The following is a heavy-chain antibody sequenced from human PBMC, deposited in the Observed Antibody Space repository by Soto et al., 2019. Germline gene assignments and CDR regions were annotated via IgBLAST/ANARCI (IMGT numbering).Heavy chain of an antibody. D-gene: IGHD2-15*01. V-gene: IGHV3-23*01. Sequence: EVHLLESGGGLVQPGGSLRLSCAASGFTFSSYAMSWVRQPPGKGLERVSAISGSGANTYYADSVKGRFTISRDNSKNTLYLQMNSLRAEDTAIYYCAKDRDIVVVIAATATGAFDIWGQGTMVTVSS. J-gene: IGHJ3*02. CDR1: GFTFSSYA. CDR3: AKDRDIVVVIAATATGAFDI. CDR2: ISGSGANT.